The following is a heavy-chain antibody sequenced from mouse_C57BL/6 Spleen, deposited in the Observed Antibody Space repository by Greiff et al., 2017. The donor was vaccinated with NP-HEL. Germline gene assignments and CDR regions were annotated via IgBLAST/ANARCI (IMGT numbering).Heavy chain of an antibody. CDR2: ISSGGSYT. J-gene: IGHJ3*01. Sequence: EVMLVESGGDLVKPGGSLKLSCAASGFTFSSYGMSWVRQTPDKRLEWVATISSGGSYTYYPDSVKGRFTISRDNAKNTLYLQMSSLNSEDTAMYYCARHHGNYVAWFAYWGQGTLVTVSA. CDR1: GFTFSSYG. V-gene: IGHV5-6*02. D-gene: IGHD2-1*01. CDR3: ARHHGNYVAWFAY.